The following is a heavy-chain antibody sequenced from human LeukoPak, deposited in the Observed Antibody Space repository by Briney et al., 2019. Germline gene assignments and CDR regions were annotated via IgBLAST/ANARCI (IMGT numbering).Heavy chain of an antibody. V-gene: IGHV3-23*01. Sequence: GGSLRLSCAASGFTFSSYAMSWVRQAPGMGLEWVSTISRSGDNTYYADSVKGRFTISRDNSKSTVYLHMNSLRVEDTAVYYCAKQIVGATSDYWGQGTLVTVSS. J-gene: IGHJ4*02. CDR2: ISRSGDNT. CDR3: AKQIVGATSDY. D-gene: IGHD1-26*01. CDR1: GFTFSSYA.